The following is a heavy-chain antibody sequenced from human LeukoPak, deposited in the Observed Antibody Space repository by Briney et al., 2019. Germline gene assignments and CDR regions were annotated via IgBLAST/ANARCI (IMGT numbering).Heavy chain of an antibody. CDR2: ISAYNGNT. V-gene: IGHV1-18*01. Sequence: ASVKVSCKASGYTFTSYGISWVRQAPGQGLEWMGWISAYNGNTNNAQRVQGRVTMTTDTSTSTAYMELRSLRSDDTAVYYCARDVDTSMAYYFDCWGQGTLVTVSS. CDR1: GYTFTSYG. J-gene: IGHJ4*02. CDR3: ARDVDTSMAYYFDC. D-gene: IGHD5-18*01.